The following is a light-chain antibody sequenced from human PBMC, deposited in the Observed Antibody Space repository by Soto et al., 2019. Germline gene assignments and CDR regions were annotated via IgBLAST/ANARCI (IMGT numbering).Light chain of an antibody. V-gene: IGKV1-39*01. CDR3: QLTYITLSIT. CDR1: ESIARH. CDR2: AAS. J-gene: IGKJ5*01. Sequence: DIQMTQSPSSLSASVGDRVTITCRASESIARHLNWYQQKPGKAPKLLIYAASSLQNGVPSRFRGGGSGTDFTLTISNLQPEDFATYYCQLTYITLSITFGLGTRLEIK.